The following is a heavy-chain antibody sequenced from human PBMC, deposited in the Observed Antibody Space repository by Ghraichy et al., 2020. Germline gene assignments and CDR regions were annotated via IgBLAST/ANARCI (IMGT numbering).Heavy chain of an antibody. J-gene: IGHJ5*02. CDR2: IYHSGST. Sequence: SETLSLTCAVSGGSISSSNWWSWVRQPPGKGLEWIGEIYHSGSTNYNPSLKSRVTISVDKSKNQFSLKLSSVTAADTAVYYCARRTVPAAIRKLYNWFDPWGQGTLVTVSS. CDR1: GGSISSSNW. D-gene: IGHD2-2*01. V-gene: IGHV4-4*02. CDR3: ARRTVPAAIRKLYNWFDP.